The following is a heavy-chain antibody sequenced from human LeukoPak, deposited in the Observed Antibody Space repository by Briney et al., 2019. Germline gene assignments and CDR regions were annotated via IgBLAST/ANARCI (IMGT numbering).Heavy chain of an antibody. CDR1: GYSFTGYY. J-gene: IGHJ4*02. V-gene: IGHV1-2*06. CDR3: ARVTNSGWYTDF. CDR2: INPNSGDT. Sequence: ASVKVSCKASGYSFTGYYIQWVRQAPGQGLESLGRINPNSGDTNYAQKSQRRVTMTRDTSVSTVYIELTRLRSADAAVYYCARVTNSGWYTDFWGQGTLITVSS. D-gene: IGHD6-19*01.